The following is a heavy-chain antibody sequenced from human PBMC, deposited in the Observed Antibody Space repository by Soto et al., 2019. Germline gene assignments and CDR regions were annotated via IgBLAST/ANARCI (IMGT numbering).Heavy chain of an antibody. D-gene: IGHD3-16*01. J-gene: IGHJ6*02. CDR2: INTYNGNT. CDR3: AMVDVYVTPSPQDV. Sequence: ASVKVSCKASGYSFTRYGIAWARQAPGQGLEWMGWINTYNGNTNYAQNLQGRVTLTTDTSTSTAYMELTSLRSNDTAIYYCAMVDVYVTPSPQDVWGQGTTVTV. V-gene: IGHV1-18*01. CDR1: GYSFTRYG.